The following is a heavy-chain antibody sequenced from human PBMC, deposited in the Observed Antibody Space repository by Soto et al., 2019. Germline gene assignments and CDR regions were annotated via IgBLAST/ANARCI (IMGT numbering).Heavy chain of an antibody. Sequence: SETLSLTCAVYGGSFSGYYWSWIRQPPGKGLEWIGEINHSGSTNYNPSLKSRVTISVDTSKNQFSLKLSSVTAADTAVYYCARTYAGGFFDYWGQGTLVTVSS. V-gene: IGHV4-34*01. CDR2: INHSGST. CDR3: ARTYAGGFFDY. D-gene: IGHD2-2*01. CDR1: GGSFSGYY. J-gene: IGHJ4*02.